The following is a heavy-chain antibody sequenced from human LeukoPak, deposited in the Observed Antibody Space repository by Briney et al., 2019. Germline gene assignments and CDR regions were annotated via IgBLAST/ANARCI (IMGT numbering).Heavy chain of an antibody. V-gene: IGHV3-30*04. Sequence: GGSLRLSCAASGFTFSSYVMHWVRQAPGKGLEWVAIISYDGSNEYYADSVKGRFTISRDNSKNTLYLQMNSLRAEDTAVYYCAKALVLDYWGQGTLVTVSS. CDR2: ISYDGSNE. J-gene: IGHJ4*02. CDR1: GFTFSSYV. D-gene: IGHD6-6*01. CDR3: AKALVLDY.